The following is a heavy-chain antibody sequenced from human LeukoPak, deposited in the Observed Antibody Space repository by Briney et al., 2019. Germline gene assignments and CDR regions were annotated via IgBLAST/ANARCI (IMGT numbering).Heavy chain of an antibody. J-gene: IGHJ4*02. CDR2: ITSGGSPT. D-gene: IGHD3-22*01. Sequence: GGFLRLSCVASGINFNKYAMNWVRQAPGKGPEWIAYITSGGSPTHYADSVKGRFTISRDNAKNSLFLQMTSLRVEDTAVYYCARGYRYESSGLLGGWGQGTPVTVSS. V-gene: IGHV3-48*03. CDR3: ARGYRYESSGLLGG. CDR1: GINFNKYA.